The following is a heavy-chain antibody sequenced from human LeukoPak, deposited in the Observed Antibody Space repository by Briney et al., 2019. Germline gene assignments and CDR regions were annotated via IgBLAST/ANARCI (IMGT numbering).Heavy chain of an antibody. V-gene: IGHV3-21*04. J-gene: IGHJ4*02. Sequence: PGGSLRLSCAASGFTFGSYSMNWVRQAPGKGLEWVSSISSSSSYIYYADSVKGRFTISRDNSENTLFLQMNSLTVEDTAVYYCGGEFHDRSGHYFGHWGQGTQVTVSS. CDR1: GFTFGSYS. D-gene: IGHD3-22*01. CDR2: ISSSSSYI. CDR3: GGEFHDRSGHYFGH.